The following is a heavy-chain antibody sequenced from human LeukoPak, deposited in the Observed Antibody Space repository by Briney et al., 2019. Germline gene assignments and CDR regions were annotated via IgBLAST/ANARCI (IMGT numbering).Heavy chain of an antibody. D-gene: IGHD2-8*01. CDR1: GYTFTGYY. J-gene: IGHJ2*01. CDR3: ARDKDVLMVYATHWYFDL. CDR2: INPNSGGT. V-gene: IGHV1-2*02. Sequence: ASVKVSCKASGYTFTGYYMHWVRQAPGQGLEWMGWINPNSGGTNYAQRFQGRVTMTRDTSISTAYMELSRLRSDDTAVYYCARDKDVLMVYATHWYFDLWGRGTLVIVSS.